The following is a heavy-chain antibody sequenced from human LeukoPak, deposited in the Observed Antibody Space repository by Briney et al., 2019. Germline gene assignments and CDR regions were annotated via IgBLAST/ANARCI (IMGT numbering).Heavy chain of an antibody. CDR2: IKSKTDGGTT. D-gene: IGHD5-12*01. Sequence: GGSLRLSCAASGFSFSNAWMTWVRQASGKGLEWVGRIKSKTDGGTTDYAAPVKGRFTISRDDSKNTLYLQMNSLKTEDTGVYYCTTGIPRTVATIDYWGQGTLVTVSS. CDR3: TTGIPRTVATIDY. J-gene: IGHJ4*02. CDR1: GFSFSNAW. V-gene: IGHV3-15*05.